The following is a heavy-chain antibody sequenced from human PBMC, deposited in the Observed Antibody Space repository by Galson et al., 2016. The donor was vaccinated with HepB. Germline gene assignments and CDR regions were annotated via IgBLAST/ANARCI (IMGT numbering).Heavy chain of an antibody. Sequence: SETLSLTCAVSGYSIRSEYYWGWIRQSPGKGLEWIGNIYHSGTTYYNPSLRSRVSMSVDTSQNQFSLRLNSVTAADTAVYYCARVKGVGMTTVNTLDYWGQGTLATVSS. CDR1: GYSIRSEYY. V-gene: IGHV4-38-2*01. CDR3: ARVKGVGMTTVNTLDY. J-gene: IGHJ4*02. D-gene: IGHD4-17*01. CDR2: IYHSGTT.